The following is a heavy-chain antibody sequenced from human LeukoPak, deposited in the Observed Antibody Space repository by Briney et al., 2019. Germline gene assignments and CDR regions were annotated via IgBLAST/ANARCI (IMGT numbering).Heavy chain of an antibody. V-gene: IGHV4-4*02. J-gene: IGHJ4*02. CDR3: ARAVVPAAMDY. CDR2: IFHSGST. D-gene: IGHD2-2*01. Sequence: SETLSLTCVVSGGSISENWWSWVRQPPGKGLEWLGEIFHSGSTNYNPSLKSRVIISVDKSNNQFSLKLSSVTAADTAVYYCARAVVPAAMDYWGQGTLVTVSS. CDR1: GGSISENW.